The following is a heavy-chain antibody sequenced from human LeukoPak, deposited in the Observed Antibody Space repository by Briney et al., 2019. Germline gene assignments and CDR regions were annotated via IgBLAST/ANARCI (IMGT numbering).Heavy chain of an antibody. CDR1: GYTFTGYY. Sequence: ASVKVSCKAFGYTFTGYYKHWVRQAPGQGLEWMGWINPNSGGTNYAQKFQGRVTMTRDTSISTAHMELSRLRSDDTAVYYCAKLTGYYLDYWGQGTLVTVSS. CDR3: AKLTGYYLDY. D-gene: IGHD7-27*01. V-gene: IGHV1-2*02. CDR2: INPNSGGT. J-gene: IGHJ4*02.